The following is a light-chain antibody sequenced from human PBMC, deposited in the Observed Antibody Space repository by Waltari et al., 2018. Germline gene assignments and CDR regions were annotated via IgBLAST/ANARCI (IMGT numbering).Light chain of an antibody. CDR3: QQYNTWPPST. CDR2: RAS. Sequence: EIVMTQSPAALSVSPGERATLSCRASQSISDNLAWYQHKTGQPPRLLISRASTRATGVPARFGGSGSGTEFTLTISSLQSEDSAIYFCQQYNTWPPSTFGQGTELEIK. J-gene: IGKJ2*02. V-gene: IGKV3-15*01. CDR1: QSISDN.